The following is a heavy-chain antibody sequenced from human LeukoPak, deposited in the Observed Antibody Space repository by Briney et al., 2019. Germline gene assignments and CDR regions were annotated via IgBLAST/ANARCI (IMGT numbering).Heavy chain of an antibody. D-gene: IGHD3-10*01. Sequence: GGSLRLSCAASGFTFSSYWMHWVRQAPGKGLVWVSRINSDGSSTSYADSVKGRFAISRDNAKNTLYLQMNSLRAEDTAVYYCARDPLLLWFGESSYYFDYWGQGTLVTVSS. J-gene: IGHJ4*02. CDR3: ARDPLLLWFGESSYYFDY. CDR1: GFTFSSYW. V-gene: IGHV3-74*01. CDR2: INSDGSST.